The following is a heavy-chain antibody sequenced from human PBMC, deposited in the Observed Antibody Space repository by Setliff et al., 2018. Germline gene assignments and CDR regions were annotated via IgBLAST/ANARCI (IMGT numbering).Heavy chain of an antibody. CDR3: VRDRYGRNSDGSGVYNWFDS. Sequence: PSETLSLTCNVSGASISSGSHYWSWIRQSAGEKPTWIGHVYSTGSTNYNPSFESRVSISVDKSNNQFSLKMTSVTAADTAMYYCVRDRYGRNSDGSGVYNWFDSWGQGILVTLS. D-gene: IGHD2-15*01. CDR1: GASISSGSHY. CDR2: VYSTGST. J-gene: IGHJ5*01. V-gene: IGHV4-61*09.